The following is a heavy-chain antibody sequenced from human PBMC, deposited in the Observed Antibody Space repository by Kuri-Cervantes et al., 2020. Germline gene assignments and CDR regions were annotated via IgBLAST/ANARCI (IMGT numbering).Heavy chain of an antibody. Sequence: SETLSLTCTVSGGSISSYYWSWIRQPPGKGLEWIGEINHSGSTNYNPSLKSRVTISVDTSKNQFSLKLSSVTAADTAVYYRARHESSSSFYMDVWGKGTTVTVSS. CDR2: INHSGST. D-gene: IGHD6-6*01. CDR3: ARHESSSSFYMDV. V-gene: IGHV4-59*08. CDR1: GGSISSYY. J-gene: IGHJ6*03.